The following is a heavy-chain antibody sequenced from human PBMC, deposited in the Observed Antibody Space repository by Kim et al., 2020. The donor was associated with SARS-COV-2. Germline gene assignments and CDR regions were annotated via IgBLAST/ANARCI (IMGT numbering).Heavy chain of an antibody. J-gene: IGHJ4*02. CDR1: GGSISSSGYY. Sequence: SETLSLTCTVSGGSISSSGYYWGWIRQPPGKGLEWIGSVYYTGSTYYNATLKSRVTISVDTSKNHFSLNLNSVTAADTAVYYCARHFPGTSRLFLGLFQFDYWGQGSLVTESS. V-gene: IGHV4-39*01. CDR2: VYYTGST. D-gene: IGHD2-21*01. CDR3: ARHFPGTSRLFLGLFQFDY.